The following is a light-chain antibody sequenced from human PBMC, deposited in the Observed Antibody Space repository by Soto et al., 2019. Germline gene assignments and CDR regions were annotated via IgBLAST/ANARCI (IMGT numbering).Light chain of an antibody. J-gene: IGLJ1*01. CDR3: YTYAGGSTYL. CDR2: EDI. Sequence: QSALTQPASVSGSPGQSITISCTGTSSDVGSYSLLSWYQHHPVKAPKLIIYEDIKGPSGVSNRFSGSKSGNTASLRISGLQAEDEADYYCYTYAGGSTYLFGTGTKLTVL. V-gene: IGLV2-23*01. CDR1: SSDVGSYSL.